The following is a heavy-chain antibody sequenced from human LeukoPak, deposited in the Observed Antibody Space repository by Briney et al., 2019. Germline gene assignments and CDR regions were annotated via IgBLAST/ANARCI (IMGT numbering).Heavy chain of an antibody. CDR2: IVVGSGNT. V-gene: IGHV1-58*01. J-gene: IGHJ4*02. CDR3: AADSGSGSYYIDY. Sequence: SVKVSFKASGFTFTSSAVQWVRQARGQRLEWIGWIVVGSGNTNYAQKFQEGVTITRDMSTSTAYMELSSLRSEDTAVYYCAADSGSGSYYIDYWGQGTLVTVSS. CDR1: GFTFTSSA. D-gene: IGHD3-10*01.